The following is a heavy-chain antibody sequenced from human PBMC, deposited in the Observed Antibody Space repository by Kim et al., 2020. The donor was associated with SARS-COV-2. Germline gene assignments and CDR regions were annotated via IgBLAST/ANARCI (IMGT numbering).Heavy chain of an antibody. Sequence: LKSRVTISVDTSKNQFSLKLSSVTAADTAMYYCARPSGGYYYDSSGPFDLWGRGTLVTVSS. V-gene: IGHV4-39*01. D-gene: IGHD3-22*01. J-gene: IGHJ2*01. CDR3: ARPSGGYYYDSSGPFDL.